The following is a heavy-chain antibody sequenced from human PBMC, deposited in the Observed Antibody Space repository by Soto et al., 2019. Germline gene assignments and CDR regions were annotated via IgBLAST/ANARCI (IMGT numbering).Heavy chain of an antibody. J-gene: IGHJ4*02. CDR1: GGSISSGDYY. D-gene: IGHD3-9*01. Sequence: SETLSLTCTVSGGSISSGDYYWSWIRQPPGKGLEWIGYINHSGSTNYNPSLKSRVTISGDTSKNQFSLKLSSVTAADTAVYYCAREGTGYYAPSYFDYWGQGTLVTV. V-gene: IGHV4-30-4*01. CDR3: AREGTGYYAPSYFDY. CDR2: INHSGST.